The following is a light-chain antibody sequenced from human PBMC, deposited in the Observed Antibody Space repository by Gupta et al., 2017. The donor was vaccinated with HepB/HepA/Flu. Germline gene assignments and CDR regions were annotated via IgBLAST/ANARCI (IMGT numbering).Light chain of an antibody. CDR3: QQYYSTPLT. CDR1: QSVLYRSNNKNY. Sequence: DIVMTQSTDSLAVPLGERATINCKSSQSVLYRSNNKNYLAWYQQKPGQPPKLLIYWASTRESGVPDRFSGSGSGTDFTLTISSLQAEDVAVYYCQQYYSTPLTFGGGTKVEIK. V-gene: IGKV4-1*01. J-gene: IGKJ4*01. CDR2: WAS.